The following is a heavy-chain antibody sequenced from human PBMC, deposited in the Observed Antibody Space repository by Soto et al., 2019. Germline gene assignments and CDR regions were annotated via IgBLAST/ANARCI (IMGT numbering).Heavy chain of an antibody. Sequence: QVQLVQSGAEVKKPGASVKVSCKASGYTFTNYGISWVRQAPGQGLEWMGWISAYNGNINYAQKFQGRVTMTTDTXXSTTYMDQRSLRSDDTAVYYCARAGGSGSYADFDYWGQGTLVTVSS. D-gene: IGHD3-10*01. CDR2: ISAYNGNI. J-gene: IGHJ4*02. CDR3: ARAGGSGSYADFDY. V-gene: IGHV1-18*01. CDR1: GYTFTNYG.